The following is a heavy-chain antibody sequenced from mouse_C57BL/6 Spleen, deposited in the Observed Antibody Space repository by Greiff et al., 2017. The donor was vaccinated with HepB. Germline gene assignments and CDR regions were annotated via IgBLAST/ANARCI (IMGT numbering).Heavy chain of an antibody. D-gene: IGHD2-4*01. CDR3: ASLDYDYGFAY. CDR2: IWGVGST. CDR1: GFSLTSYG. Sequence: VQRVESGPGLVAPSQSLSITCTVSGFSLTSYGVDWVRQSPGKGLEWLGVIWGVGSTNYNSALKSRLSISKDNSKSQVFLKMNSLQTDDTAMYYCASLDYDYGFAYWGQGTLVTVSA. J-gene: IGHJ3*01. V-gene: IGHV2-6*01.